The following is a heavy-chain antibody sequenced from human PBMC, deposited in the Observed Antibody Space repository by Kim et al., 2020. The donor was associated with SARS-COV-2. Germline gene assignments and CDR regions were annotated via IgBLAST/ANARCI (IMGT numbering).Heavy chain of an antibody. CDR1: GGSISSSSYY. D-gene: IGHD5-18*01. V-gene: IGHV4-39*01. CDR2: IYYSGST. CDR3: ARQKRGYSHKSFDY. J-gene: IGHJ4*02. Sequence: SETLSLTCTVSGGSISSSSYYWGWIRQPPGKGLEWIGSIYYSGSTYYNPSLKSRVTISVDTSKNQFSLKLSSVTAADTAVYYCARQKRGYSHKSFDYWGQGTLVTVSS.